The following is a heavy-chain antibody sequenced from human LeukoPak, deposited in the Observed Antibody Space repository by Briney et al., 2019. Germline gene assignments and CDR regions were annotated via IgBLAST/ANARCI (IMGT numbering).Heavy chain of an antibody. D-gene: IGHD2-2*01. CDR3: ARVVVPAGWYFDL. Sequence: SETLSLTCTVSGGSISSYYWSWMRQPPGKGLEWIGYIYYSGSTNYNPSLKSRVTISVVTSKNQFSLKLSSVTAADTAVYYCARVVVPAGWYFDLWGRGTLVTVSS. J-gene: IGHJ2*01. CDR1: GGSISSYY. V-gene: IGHV4-59*01. CDR2: IYYSGST.